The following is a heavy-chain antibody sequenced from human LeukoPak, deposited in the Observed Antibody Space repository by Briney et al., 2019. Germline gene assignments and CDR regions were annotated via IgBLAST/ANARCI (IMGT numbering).Heavy chain of an antibody. CDR1: GFIFSSYS. CDR3: APGVYYDSSGYLGY. V-gene: IGHV3-21*01. CDR2: ISSSGDYI. Sequence: GGSLRLSCAASGFIFSSYSINWVRQAPGKGLEWVSSISSSGDYIYYADSVKGRFTSSRDNAKYSLFLQMNSLRAEDTAVYYCAPGVYYDSSGYLGYWGQGTLVTVSS. J-gene: IGHJ4*02. D-gene: IGHD3-22*01.